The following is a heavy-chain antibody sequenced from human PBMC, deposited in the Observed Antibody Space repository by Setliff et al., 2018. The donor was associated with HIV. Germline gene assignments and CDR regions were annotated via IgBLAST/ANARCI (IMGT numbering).Heavy chain of an antibody. V-gene: IGHV4-39*01. J-gene: IGHJ4*02. CDR1: GGSISSSNYY. D-gene: IGHD3-22*01. Sequence: SETLSLTCTVSGGSISSSNYYWGWIRQPPGKGLEWIGSIYYSGNTYYNPSPRSRVTIPVDTSKNQFSLKLTSVTAADTAVYYCARHGITKIVVATPDTIDYWGQGTLVTVSS. CDR2: IYYSGNT. CDR3: ARHGITKIVVATPDTIDY.